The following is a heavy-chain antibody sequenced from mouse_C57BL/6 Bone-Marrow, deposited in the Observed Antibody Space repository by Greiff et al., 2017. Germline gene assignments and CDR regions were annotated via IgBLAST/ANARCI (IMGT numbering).Heavy chain of an antibody. CDR3: ARRIRAY. J-gene: IGHJ3*01. D-gene: IGHD2-4*01. CDR1: GYSFTSYW. V-gene: IGHV1-59*01. CDR2: IDPSDSYT. Sequence: VQLQQPGAELVRPGTSVKLSCKASGYSFTSYWMHWVKQRPGQGLEWIGVIDPSDSYTNYNQKFKGKATLTVDTSSSTAYMQLSSLPSEDSAVYYCARRIRAYWGQGTLVTVSA.